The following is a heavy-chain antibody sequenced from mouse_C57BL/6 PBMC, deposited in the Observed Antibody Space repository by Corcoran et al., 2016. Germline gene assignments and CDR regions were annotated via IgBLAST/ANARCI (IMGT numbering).Heavy chain of an antibody. V-gene: IGHV9-3*01. CDR2: INTYTGVP. CDR3: ARGPDLPSLYYAMDY. CDR1: GYTFTTYG. Sequence: QIQLVQSGPELKKPGETVKISCKASGYTFTTYGMSWVKQAPGKGLKWMGWINTYTGVPTYADDCKGRVAFSLETSASTAYLQINNLKNEDTVTYFCARGPDLPSLYYAMDYWGQGTAVTVSS. J-gene: IGHJ4*01. D-gene: IGHD6-2*01.